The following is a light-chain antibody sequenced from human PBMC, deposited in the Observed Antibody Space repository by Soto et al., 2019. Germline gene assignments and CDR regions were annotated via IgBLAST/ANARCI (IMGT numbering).Light chain of an antibody. J-gene: IGLJ1*01. CDR3: SSYAGSNTYV. Sequence: QCLLTQPPSASGSPGQSVTITCTGTSSDVGEYNYVSWYQQHPGKAPKLMIYEVFKRPSGVPDRFSGSKSGNTASLTVSGLQAEDEADYYCSSYAGSNTYVFGPGTKVTVL. V-gene: IGLV2-8*01. CDR1: SSDVGEYNY. CDR2: EVF.